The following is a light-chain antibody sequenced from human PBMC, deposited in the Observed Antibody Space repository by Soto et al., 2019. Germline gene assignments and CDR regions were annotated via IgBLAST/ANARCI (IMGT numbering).Light chain of an antibody. V-gene: IGKV3-15*01. Sequence: ELVGTQSPATMSLSPGERSTRSCRASQSVSSNLAWYQQKPGQAPRLLIYGASTKATGVPARFSGSGSGTEFTLTISSLQSEDFAVYYCQQYNNQRTVGPGTKVEIK. CDR2: GAS. J-gene: IGKJ1*01. CDR1: QSVSSN. CDR3: QQYNNQRT.